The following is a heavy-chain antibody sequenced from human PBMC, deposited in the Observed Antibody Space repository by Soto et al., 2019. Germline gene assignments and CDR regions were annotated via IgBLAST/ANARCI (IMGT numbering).Heavy chain of an antibody. CDR3: ARDLSKYYYDSSGYYFDY. CDR1: GYTFTGYY. J-gene: IGHJ4*02. Sequence: ASVKVSCKASGYTFTGYYMHWVRQAPGEGLEWMGWINPNSGGTNYAQKFQGWVTMTRDTSISTAYMELSRLRSDDTAVYYCARDLSKYYYDSSGYYFDYWGQGTLVTVSS. D-gene: IGHD3-22*01. CDR2: INPNSGGT. V-gene: IGHV1-2*04.